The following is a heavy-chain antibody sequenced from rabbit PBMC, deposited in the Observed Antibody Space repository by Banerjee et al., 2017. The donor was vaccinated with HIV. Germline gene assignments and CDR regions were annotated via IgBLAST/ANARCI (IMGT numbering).Heavy chain of an antibody. D-gene: IGHD2-1*01. CDR1: GFALSSYYY. CDR2: IYTSSGTT. Sequence: QEQLVESGGDLVKPEGSLTLTCTASGFALSSYYYMCWIRQAPGKGLEWIACIYTSSGTTYTASWAKGRSTISRTPSPTGTLQMTGRAAADTATYFGAKYDDHRVIGWNFNWWGPGTLVTVS. V-gene: IGHV1S45*01. J-gene: IGHJ4*01. CDR3: AKYDDHRVIGWNFNW.